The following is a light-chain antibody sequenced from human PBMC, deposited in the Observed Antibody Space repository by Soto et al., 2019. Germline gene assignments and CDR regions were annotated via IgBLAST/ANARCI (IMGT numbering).Light chain of an antibody. V-gene: IGKV1-39*01. CDR1: QSINNY. Sequence: DIQMTQSPSSLSASVGDRVTITCRSSQSINNYLSWYQQRPGKAPKVLIYDASTLQSGVPSRFSGSGSGTDFTLTISSLQPEDFATYYCQQGFSAPPWTFGQVTKVEI. CDR3: QQGFSAPPWT. J-gene: IGKJ1*01. CDR2: DAS.